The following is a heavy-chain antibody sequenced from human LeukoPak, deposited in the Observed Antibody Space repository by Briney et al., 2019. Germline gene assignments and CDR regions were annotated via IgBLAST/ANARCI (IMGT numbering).Heavy chain of an antibody. CDR3: ANEIRPNDY. Sequence: GGSLRLSCAASGFTFSSSAMSWVRQAPGKGLEWVSAISNNGGYTYYADSVQGRFTISRDNSKSTLCLQMNSLRAEDTAVYYCANEIRPNDYWGQGTQVTVSS. D-gene: IGHD4-17*01. V-gene: IGHV3-23*01. CDR1: GFTFSSSA. CDR2: ISNNGGYT. J-gene: IGHJ4*02.